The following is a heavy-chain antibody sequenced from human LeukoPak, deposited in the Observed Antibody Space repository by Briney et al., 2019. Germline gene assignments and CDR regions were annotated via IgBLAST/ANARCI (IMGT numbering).Heavy chain of an antibody. J-gene: IGHJ4*02. CDR2: IYNSGTT. CDR3: GFRREAVFIDY. D-gene: IGHD1-26*01. CDR1: GGSICSGDYY. Sequence: SETLSLTCNVSGGSICSGDYYWIWIRQHPGKGLEWIGYIYNSGTTYRNPSLKGRITISVDTSKNQFFLDLSSVTEADTAVYCCGFRREAVFIDYWGQGTLVTVSS. V-gene: IGHV4-31*03.